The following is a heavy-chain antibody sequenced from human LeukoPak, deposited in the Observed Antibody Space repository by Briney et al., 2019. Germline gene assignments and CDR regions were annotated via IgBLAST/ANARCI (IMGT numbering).Heavy chain of an antibody. Sequence: GWALRLSCASSGFTFDEYAMHSLRQAPGKGLAGVSLISGDGGSTYYADSVKGRFTISIDNSKNSLYLQMNSLRTEDTALYYCAKGAYLWFGELSRWGQGNLVTVSS. D-gene: IGHD3-10*01. V-gene: IGHV3-43*02. CDR1: GFTFDEYA. CDR3: AKGAYLWFGELSR. J-gene: IGHJ4*02. CDR2: ISGDGGST.